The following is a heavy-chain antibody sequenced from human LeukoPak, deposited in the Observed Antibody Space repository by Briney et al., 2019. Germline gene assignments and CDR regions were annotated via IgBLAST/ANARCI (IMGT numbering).Heavy chain of an antibody. J-gene: IGHJ4*02. CDR1: GGSISSSSYY. Sequence: KPSETLSLTCTVAGGSISSSSYYWGWIRQPPGKGLEWIGSIYYSGSTYYNPSLKSRVTISVDTSRNQFSLKLSSVTAADTAVYYCARDHLAVAGNFDYWGQGTLVTVSS. V-gene: IGHV4-39*07. D-gene: IGHD6-19*01. CDR2: IYYSGST. CDR3: ARDHLAVAGNFDY.